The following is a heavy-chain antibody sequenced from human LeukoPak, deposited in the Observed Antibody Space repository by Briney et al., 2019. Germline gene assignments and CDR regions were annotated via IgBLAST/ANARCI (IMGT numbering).Heavy chain of an antibody. J-gene: IGHJ5*02. Sequence: ASVKVSCKASGYTFTSYGISWVRQAPGQGLEWMGWISAYNGNTNYAQKLQGRVTMTTDTSTSTAYMELRSLRSDDTAVYYCARVGDFWSGSNWFDPWGQGTLVTVSS. CDR2: ISAYNGNT. CDR3: ARVGDFWSGSNWFDP. V-gene: IGHV1-18*01. CDR1: GYTFTSYG. D-gene: IGHD3-3*01.